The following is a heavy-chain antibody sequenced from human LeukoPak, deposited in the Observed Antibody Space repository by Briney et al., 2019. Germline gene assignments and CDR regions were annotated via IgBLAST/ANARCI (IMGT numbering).Heavy chain of an antibody. D-gene: IGHD6-6*01. CDR3: ARDRIAARRFDY. J-gene: IGHJ4*02. CDR2: INHSGST. CDR1: GGSFSGYY. V-gene: IGHV4-34*01. Sequence: SETLSLTCAVYGGSFSGYYWSWIRQPPGNGLEWIGEINHSGSTNYNPSLKSRVTISVDTSKNQFSLKLSSVTAADTAVYYCARDRIAARRFDYWGQGTLVTVSS.